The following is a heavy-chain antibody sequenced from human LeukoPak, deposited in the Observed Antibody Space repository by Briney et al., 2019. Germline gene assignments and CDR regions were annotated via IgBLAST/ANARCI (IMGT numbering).Heavy chain of an antibody. V-gene: IGHV1-2*02. D-gene: IGHD6-13*01. J-gene: IGHJ6*02. CDR2: INPNSGGT. CDR3: ARDFLMEIIAAAGTDGMDV. Sequence: ASVKVSCKASGYTFTGYYIHWVRQAPGQGLEWMGWINPNSGGTNYAQKFQGGVTMTRDTSISTAYMELSRLRSDDTAVYYCARDFLMEIIAAAGTDGMDVWGQGTTVTVSS. CDR1: GYTFTGYY.